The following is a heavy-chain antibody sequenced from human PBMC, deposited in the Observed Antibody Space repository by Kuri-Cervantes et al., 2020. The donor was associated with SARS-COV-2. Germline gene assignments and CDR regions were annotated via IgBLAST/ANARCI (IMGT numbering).Heavy chain of an antibody. CDR1: LYSISSGYY. Sequence: SQTLSLTCAVSLYSISSGYYWDWIRQSPGKGPEWIGSIFHSGTTYYNPSLRSRVYISLDTSKNQFSLKLSSVTAADTAVYYCALRIVATIGFDYWGQGTLVTVSS. D-gene: IGHD5-12*01. CDR3: ALRIVATIGFDY. J-gene: IGHJ4*02. V-gene: IGHV4-38-2*01. CDR2: IFHSGTT.